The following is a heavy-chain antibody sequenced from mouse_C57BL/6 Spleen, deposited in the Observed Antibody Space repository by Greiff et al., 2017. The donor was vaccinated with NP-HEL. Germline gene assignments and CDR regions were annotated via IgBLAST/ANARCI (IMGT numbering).Heavy chain of an antibody. CDR2: ISYDGST. CDR1: GYSITSGYY. Sequence: EVKLVESGPGLVKPSQSLSLTCSVTGYSITSGYYWNWIRQFPGNKLEWMGYISYDGSTNYIPSLKNRISITRDPSTNQFFLKLNSVTTEDTATYYCARDRYGYDYFDYWGQGTTLTVSS. V-gene: IGHV3-6*01. J-gene: IGHJ2*01. CDR3: ARDRYGYDYFDY. D-gene: IGHD2-2*01.